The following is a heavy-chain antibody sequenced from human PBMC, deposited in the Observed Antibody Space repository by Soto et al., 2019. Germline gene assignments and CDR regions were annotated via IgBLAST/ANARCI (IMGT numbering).Heavy chain of an antibody. CDR2: ISRSGTT. J-gene: IGHJ4*02. Sequence: QVQLQQWGAGLLKPSETLSLSCAVYGGYFNDNYYTWFRQPPGKGLEWIGEISRSGTTKYIPSLKSGASISCDTSKTHVSLKVTAVTAADTAVDDCATSLWFGTQVELWGQGAPVTVSP. V-gene: IGHV4-34*01. CDR3: ATSLWFGTQVEL. D-gene: IGHD3-10*01. CDR1: GGYFNDNY.